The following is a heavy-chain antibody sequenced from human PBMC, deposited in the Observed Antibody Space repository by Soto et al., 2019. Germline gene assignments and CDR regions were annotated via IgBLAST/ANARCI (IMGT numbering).Heavy chain of an antibody. Sequence: GGSLRLSCAASGFTFSSYGMHWVRQAPGKGLEWVAVISYDGSNKYYADSVKGRFTISRDNSKNTLYLQMNSPRAEDTAVYYCAKDNWKGSGSYYNDYYYYGMDVWGQGTTVTVSS. CDR1: GFTFSSYG. D-gene: IGHD3-10*01. J-gene: IGHJ6*02. CDR3: AKDNWKGSGSYYNDYYYYGMDV. V-gene: IGHV3-30*18. CDR2: ISYDGSNK.